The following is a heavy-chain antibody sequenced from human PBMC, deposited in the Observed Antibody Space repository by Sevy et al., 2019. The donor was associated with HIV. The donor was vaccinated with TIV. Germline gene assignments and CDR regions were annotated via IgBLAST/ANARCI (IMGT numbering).Heavy chain of an antibody. Sequence: SETLSLTCDVYGGSFSGYYWSWIRQPPGKGLEWIGEINHSGSTNYNPSLKGRVTISEDTSKNQFSLKLSSVTAADTAVYYCTRHCSSTTCSHAFDIWGQGTMVTVSS. CDR2: INHSGST. V-gene: IGHV4-34*01. CDR3: TRHCSSTTCSHAFDI. J-gene: IGHJ3*02. CDR1: GGSFSGYY. D-gene: IGHD2-2*01.